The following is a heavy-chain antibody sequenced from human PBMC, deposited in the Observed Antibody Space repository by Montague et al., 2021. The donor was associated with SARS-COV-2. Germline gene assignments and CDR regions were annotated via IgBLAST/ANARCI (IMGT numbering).Heavy chain of an antibody. CDR2: ISGSGGST. Sequence: SRSLSCAASGFTFSSYAMSWVRQAPGKGLEWVSAISGSGGSTYYADSVKGRFTISRDKSKNTLYLQMNSLRAEDTAVYYCAKDRQLVGDDAFDIWGQGTMVTVSS. V-gene: IGHV3-23*01. CDR3: AKDRQLVGDDAFDI. J-gene: IGHJ3*02. D-gene: IGHD6-13*01. CDR1: GFTFSSYA.